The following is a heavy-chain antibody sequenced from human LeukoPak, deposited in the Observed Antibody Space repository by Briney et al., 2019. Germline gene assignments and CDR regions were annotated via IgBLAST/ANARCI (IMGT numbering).Heavy chain of an antibody. V-gene: IGHV3-53*01. J-gene: IGHJ6*02. D-gene: IGHD5-24*01. CDR3: ARGLMGYYYGMDV. Sequence: GGSLRLSCAASGFTFSSYAMNWVRQAPGKGLEWVSVIYSGGSTYYADSVKGRFTISRDNSKNTLYLQMNSLRAEDTAVYYCARGLMGYYYGMDVWGQGTTVTVSS. CDR1: GFTFSSYA. CDR2: IYSGGST.